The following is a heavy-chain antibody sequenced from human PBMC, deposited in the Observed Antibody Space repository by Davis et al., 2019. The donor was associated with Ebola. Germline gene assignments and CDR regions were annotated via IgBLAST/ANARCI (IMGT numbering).Heavy chain of an antibody. Sequence: TLSLTCAISGDSVPSNSGAWHWIRQSPSRGLEWLGRTYYSSKWYKDYAVSVKSRITINLDTSKNQFSLQLNSVTPEDTALYYCARGWFRGGMDVWGEGTTVTVSS. V-gene: IGHV6-1*01. D-gene: IGHD3-10*01. J-gene: IGHJ6*04. CDR2: TYYSSKWYK. CDR3: ARGWFRGGMDV. CDR1: GDSVPSNSGA.